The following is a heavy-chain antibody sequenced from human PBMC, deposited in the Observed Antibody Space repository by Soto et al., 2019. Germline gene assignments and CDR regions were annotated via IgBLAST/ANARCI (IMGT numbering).Heavy chain of an antibody. CDR2: INPNSGGT. CDR1: GYTFTGYY. V-gene: IGHV1-2*04. D-gene: IGHD6-19*01. J-gene: IGHJ4*02. Sequence: ASVKVSCKASGYTFTGYYMHWVRQAPGQGLEWMGWINPNSGGTNYAQKFQGWVTMTRDTSISTAYMELSRLRSDDTAVYYCGTTAVAGDFDSWGQGTPVNVPS. CDR3: GTTAVAGDFDS.